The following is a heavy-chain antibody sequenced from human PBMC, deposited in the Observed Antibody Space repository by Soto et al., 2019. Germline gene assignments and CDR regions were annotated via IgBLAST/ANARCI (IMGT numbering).Heavy chain of an antibody. CDR3: ARVGYSYDYNWFYP. CDR1: GFSISSGGYY. Sequence: SETLSLTCTVSGFSISSGGYYWSWIRQHPGKGLEWIGYIYYSGSTYYNPSLKRRVTISVATSKNQFSLKLSSVTAADTAVYYCARVGYSYDYNWFYPWGQGTLVTVSS. V-gene: IGHV4-31*03. CDR2: IYYSGST. D-gene: IGHD5-18*01. J-gene: IGHJ5*02.